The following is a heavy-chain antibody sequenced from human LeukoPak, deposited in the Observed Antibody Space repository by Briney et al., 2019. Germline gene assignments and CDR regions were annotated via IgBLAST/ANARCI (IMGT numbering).Heavy chain of an antibody. CDR1: GGSISSNY. Sequence: SETLSLTSTVSGGSISSNYWSWIRQPPGKGLEWIGYIYGSGNTMYNPSLESRVTISMDTSKNQFSLKVTSVTAADTAVYYCARRSSTPNWYFDLWGRGTLVTVSS. D-gene: IGHD6-13*01. J-gene: IGHJ2*01. CDR3: ARRSSTPNWYFDL. V-gene: IGHV4-4*09. CDR2: IYGSGNT.